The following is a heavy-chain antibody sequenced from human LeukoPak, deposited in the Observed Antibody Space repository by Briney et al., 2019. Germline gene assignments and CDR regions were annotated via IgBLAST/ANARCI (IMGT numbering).Heavy chain of an antibody. D-gene: IGHD6-13*01. J-gene: IGHJ5*02. Sequence: ASVKVSCKASGYTFTSYGISWVRQAPGQGLEWMGWISAYNGNTNYAQKLQGRVTMTTDTSTSTAYMELRSLRSDDTAVYYCARDPLRYSSSPGRYNWFDPWGQGTLVTASS. CDR3: ARDPLRYSSSPGRYNWFDP. V-gene: IGHV1-18*01. CDR1: GYTFTSYG. CDR2: ISAYNGNT.